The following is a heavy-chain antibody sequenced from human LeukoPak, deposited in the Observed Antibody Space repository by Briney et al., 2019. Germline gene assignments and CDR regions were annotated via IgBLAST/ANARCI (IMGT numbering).Heavy chain of an antibody. CDR1: GGSISSSSYY. Sequence: PSETLSLTCTVSGGSISSSSYYWGWIRQPPGRGLEWIVSIYYSGSTYYNPSLKSRVTISVDTSKNQFSLKLSSVTAADTAVYYCARQAGGGTFDYWGQGTLVTVSS. CDR3: ARQAGGGTFDY. D-gene: IGHD6-19*01. J-gene: IGHJ4*02. V-gene: IGHV4-39*01. CDR2: IYYSGST.